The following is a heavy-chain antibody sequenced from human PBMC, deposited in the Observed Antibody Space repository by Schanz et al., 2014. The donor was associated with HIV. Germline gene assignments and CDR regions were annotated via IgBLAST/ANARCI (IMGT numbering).Heavy chain of an antibody. Sequence: QVQLVQSGAEVKKPGASVKVSCKASGYTFTSYGINWVRQAPGQGLEWMGWISAYNGNTNYAQKFQGRVTITRDMSTSTAYMELSSLRSEDTAVYYCASDLSVYSSSSSVWGQGTTVTVSS. CDR1: GYTFTSYG. J-gene: IGHJ6*02. V-gene: IGHV1-18*01. D-gene: IGHD6-13*01. CDR3: ASDLSVYSSSSSV. CDR2: ISAYNGNT.